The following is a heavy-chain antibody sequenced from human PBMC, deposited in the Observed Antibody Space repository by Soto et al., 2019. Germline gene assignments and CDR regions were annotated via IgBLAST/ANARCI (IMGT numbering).Heavy chain of an antibody. CDR1: GVTVSSNY. CDR2: IYSGGST. CDR3: ASPLSLTYYSHSSGDRNPVY. D-gene: IGHD3-22*01. V-gene: IGHV3-53*01. J-gene: IGHJ4*02. Sequence: GGSLRLSCAASGVTVSSNYMSWVRQAPGKGLEWVSVIYSGGSTYYADSVKGRFTISRDNSKNTLYLQMNSLRAGDTAVYYCASPLSLTYYSHSSGDRNPVYWCPETLLTV.